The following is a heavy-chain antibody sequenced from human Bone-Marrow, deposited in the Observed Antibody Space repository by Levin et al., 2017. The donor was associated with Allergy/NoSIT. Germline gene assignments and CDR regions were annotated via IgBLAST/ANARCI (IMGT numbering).Heavy chain of an antibody. J-gene: IGHJ4*02. CDR1: GFTFSSYA. CDR2: ISGSGDST. V-gene: IGHV3-23*01. CDR3: AKSRSTSSYGGIDY. Sequence: SCAASGFTFSSYAMSWVRQAPGKGLEWVSVISGSGDSTYYADSVKGRFTISRDSSNNTLYLQMNSLRADDTAVYYCAKSRSTSSYGGIDYWGQGTLVTVSS. D-gene: IGHD2-2*01.